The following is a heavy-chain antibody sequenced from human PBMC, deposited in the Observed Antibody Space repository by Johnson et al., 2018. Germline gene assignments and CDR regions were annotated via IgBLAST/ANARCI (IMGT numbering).Heavy chain of an antibody. CDR2: VIPTLGIP. V-gene: IGHV1-69*12. CDR3: AGCGYSSYYDYYGLDV. D-gene: IGHD5-12*01. J-gene: IGHJ6*02. CDR1: GGTFSSYI. Sequence: QVQLVQSGAEVKKPGSSVKVSCKASGGTFSSYILSWVRQAPGHGLEWVGGVIPTLGIPNYAQKFQGRVTITADGSTSTAYMELNNRRSEDTGVYYWAGCGYSSYYDYYGLDVWGQGTTVTVAS.